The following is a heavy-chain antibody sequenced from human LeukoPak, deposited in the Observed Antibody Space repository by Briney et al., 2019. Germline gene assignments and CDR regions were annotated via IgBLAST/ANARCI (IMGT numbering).Heavy chain of an antibody. V-gene: IGHV4-34*01. J-gene: IGHJ1*01. CDR2: INHSGST. Sequence: SETLSLTCAVYGGSFSGYYWSWIRQPPGKGLEWIGEINHSGSTNYNPSLKNRVTISVDTSKNQFSLKLSSVTAADTAVYYCARGRLYCSSTSCYALYFQHWGQGTLVTVSS. CDR1: GGSFSGYY. D-gene: IGHD2-2*01. CDR3: ARGRLYCSSTSCYALYFQH.